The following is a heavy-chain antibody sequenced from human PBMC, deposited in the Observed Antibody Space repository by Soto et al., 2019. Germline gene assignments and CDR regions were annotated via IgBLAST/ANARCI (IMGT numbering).Heavy chain of an antibody. CDR1: GFTFSRFA. J-gene: IGHJ4*02. CDR2: ISGSGQTT. D-gene: IGHD1-26*01. CDR3: ARHSIKELRRPFDY. Sequence: GGSLRLSCAGSGFTFSRFAMSWVRQVPGKGLEWVSAISGSGQTTYYADSVKGRFTVSRDNSNNTLYLQMNSLRAEDTAVYYCARHSIKELRRPFDYWGQGTLVTVSS. V-gene: IGHV3-23*01.